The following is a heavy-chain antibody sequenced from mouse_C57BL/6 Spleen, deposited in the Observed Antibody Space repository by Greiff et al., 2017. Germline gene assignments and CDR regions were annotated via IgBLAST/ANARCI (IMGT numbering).Heavy chain of an antibody. CDR2: IAPSDSYT. V-gene: IGHV1-69*01. D-gene: IGHD2-2*01. CDR1: GYTFTSYW. Sequence: QVQLQQPGAELVMPGASVKLSCKASGYTFTSYWMHWVKQRPGQGLEWIGEIAPSDSYTNYNQKFKGKSTLTVDKSSSTAYMQHSSLTSEDSAVYYCARTGYDDYWYFDVWGTGTTVTVSS. CDR3: ARTGYDDYWYFDV. J-gene: IGHJ1*03.